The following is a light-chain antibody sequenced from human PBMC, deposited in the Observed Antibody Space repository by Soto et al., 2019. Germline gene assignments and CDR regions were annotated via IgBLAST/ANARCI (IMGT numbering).Light chain of an antibody. J-gene: IGKJ2*03. V-gene: IGKV2-28*01. CDR3: MQVVRPPFS. Sequence: DIVLTQSPLSLVVTPGEPASISCRSSQSLLYSNGYHYLDWYLQKPGQSPQLLIYLGSNLASGVPDRFSGSGSGTDFTLKISRVEAEDVGVLYCMQVVRPPFSFGQGTKLEIK. CDR2: LGS. CDR1: QSLLYSNGYHY.